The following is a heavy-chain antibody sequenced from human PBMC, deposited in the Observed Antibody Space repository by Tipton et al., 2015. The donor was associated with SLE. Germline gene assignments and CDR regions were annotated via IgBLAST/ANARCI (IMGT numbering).Heavy chain of an antibody. CDR1: GGSISSSSHY. CDR3: ASYYYGSGSSLFDI. V-gene: IGHV4-61*01. CDR2: IYYSGST. J-gene: IGHJ3*02. D-gene: IGHD3-10*01. Sequence: TLSLTCTVSGGSISSSSHYWSWIRQPPGKGLEWIGYIYYSGSTNYNPSLKSRVTISVDTSKNQFSLKLSSVTAADTAVYYCASYYYGSGSSLFDIWGQGTMVTVSS.